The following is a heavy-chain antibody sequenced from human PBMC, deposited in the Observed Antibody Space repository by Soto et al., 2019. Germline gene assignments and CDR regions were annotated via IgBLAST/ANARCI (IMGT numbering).Heavy chain of an antibody. CDR1: EFTFSNYA. V-gene: IGHV3-23*01. D-gene: IGHD6-19*01. J-gene: IGHJ4*02. CDR3: AKAEKISAVAGSLEN. CDR2: ISGSGSIT. Sequence: PGGALSLSCAASEFTFSNYAMTWVRQAPGKGLEWVSSISGSGSITYYAESVKGRFAISRDNSKNTLFLQMNSLRAEDTARYYCAKAEKISAVAGSLENWGQGTQVTVSS.